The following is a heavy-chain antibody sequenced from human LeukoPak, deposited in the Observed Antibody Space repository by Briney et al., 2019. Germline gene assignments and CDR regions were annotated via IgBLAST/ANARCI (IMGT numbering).Heavy chain of an antibody. CDR3: AKGARYPVDF. D-gene: IGHD3-9*01. V-gene: IGHV3-23*01. Sequence: PGGSLRLSCAASGFTFSSYAMSWVRQAPGKGLEWVSLISGSGDRTYYADSVKGRFTISRDNSKNTLYLQMNSLRVEDTAVYHCAKGARYPVDFWGQGTLVTVSS. J-gene: IGHJ4*02. CDR1: GFTFSSYA. CDR2: ISGSGDRT.